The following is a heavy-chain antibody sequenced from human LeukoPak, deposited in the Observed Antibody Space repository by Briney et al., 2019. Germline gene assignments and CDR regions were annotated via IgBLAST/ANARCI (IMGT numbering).Heavy chain of an antibody. CDR3: ARTWRYCSSTSCYTHDY. CDR2: INPNSGGT. CDR1: GYTFTSYG. Sequence: ASVKVSCKASGYTFTSYGISWVRQAPGQGLEWMGWINPNSGGTNYAQKFQGRVTMTRDTSISTAYMELSRLRSDDTAVYYCARTWRYCSSTSCYTHDYWGQGTLVTVSS. D-gene: IGHD2-2*02. V-gene: IGHV1-2*02. J-gene: IGHJ4*02.